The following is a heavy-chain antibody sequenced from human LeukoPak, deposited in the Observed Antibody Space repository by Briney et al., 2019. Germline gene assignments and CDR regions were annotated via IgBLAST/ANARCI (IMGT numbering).Heavy chain of an antibody. Sequence: GSLKLSCKASGYTFTSYGISWVRQAPGQGLEWVGWINAYSGKTSYAQNVKGRFTITTDKATNTPSMDLSSLRADDTAVYYCAGLRVDYCDHTRTLDYWGQGNLVTVSS. J-gene: IGHJ4*02. CDR1: GYTFTSYG. CDR3: AGLRVDYCDHTRTLDY. D-gene: IGHD4-17*01. V-gene: IGHV1-18*01. CDR2: INAYSGKT.